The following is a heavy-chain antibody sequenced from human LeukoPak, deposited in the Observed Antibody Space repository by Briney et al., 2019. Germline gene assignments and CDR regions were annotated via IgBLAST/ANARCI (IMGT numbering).Heavy chain of an antibody. V-gene: IGHV3-23*01. Sequence: GGSLKLSCPAPGFTFSSNFPTWAPRAPGKGLDWSPAIIGSGSSTYYADSVKGRFTISRDNSKNTLYLQMNSLRAGDTAVYYCAKGDSSGYYFDYWGQGTLVTLSS. J-gene: IGHJ4*02. CDR2: IIGSGSST. CDR1: GFTFSSNF. CDR3: AKGDSSGYYFDY. D-gene: IGHD3-22*01.